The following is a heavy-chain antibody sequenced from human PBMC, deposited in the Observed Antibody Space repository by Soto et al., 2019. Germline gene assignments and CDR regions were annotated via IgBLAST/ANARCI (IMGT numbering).Heavy chain of an antibody. CDR3: AIDTFVGTFHF. Sequence: QVHLVESGAEVRKPGASVKVSCKDSGYTFSSYAMHWVRQAPGQRLEWMGWINAGYGNTKPLQKFQDRVTISRDSSAGSVYMELTSLRSEDTAVYYSAIDTFVGTFHFLGQGTLVTVSS. J-gene: IGHJ4*02. D-gene: IGHD1-1*01. CDR2: INAGYGNT. V-gene: IGHV1-3*01. CDR1: GYTFSSYA.